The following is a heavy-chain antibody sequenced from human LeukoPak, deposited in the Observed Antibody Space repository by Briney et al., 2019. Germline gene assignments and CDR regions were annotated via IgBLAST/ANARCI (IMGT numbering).Heavy chain of an antibody. J-gene: IGHJ6*03. D-gene: IGHD4-11*01. V-gene: IGHV1-24*01. CDR3: ARVVTTVTPVGYYYYYMDV. Sequence: ASVKVSCKVSGYTLTELSMHWVRQAPGKGLEWMGGFDPEDGETIYAQKFQGRVTMTEDTSTGTAYMELSSLRSEDTAVYYCARVVTTVTPVGYYYYYMDVWGKGTTVTVSS. CDR1: GYTLTELS. CDR2: FDPEDGET.